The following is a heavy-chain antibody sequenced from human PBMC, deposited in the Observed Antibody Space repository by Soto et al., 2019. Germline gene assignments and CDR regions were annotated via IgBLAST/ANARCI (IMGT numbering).Heavy chain of an antibody. J-gene: IGHJ4*02. CDR1: GYTFTGYY. D-gene: IGHD2-2*01. CDR2: INPNSGGT. V-gene: IGHV1-2*04. CDR3: ARGGYCSSTSCYGRYFSY. Sequence: ASVKVSCKASGYTFTGYYMHWVRQAPGQGLEWMGWINPNSGGTNYAQKFQGWVTMTRDTSISPAYMELSRLRSDDTAVYYCARGGYCSSTSCYGRYFSYWGQGTLVTVSS.